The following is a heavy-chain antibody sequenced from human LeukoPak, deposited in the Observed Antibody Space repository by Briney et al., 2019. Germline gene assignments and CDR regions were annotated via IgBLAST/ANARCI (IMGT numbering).Heavy chain of an antibody. CDR2: INAYNGNT. CDR3: ARRYCSGGSCYSDGYHGMDV. CDR1: GYTFTSYG. J-gene: IGHJ6*02. Sequence: ASVKVSCKASGYTFTSYGISWVRQAPGQGLEWMGWINAYNGNTNYAQKLQGRVTMTTDTSTNTAYMELRSLRSDDTAVYYCARRYCSGGSCYSDGYHGMDVWGQGTTVTVSS. D-gene: IGHD2-15*01. V-gene: IGHV1-18*01.